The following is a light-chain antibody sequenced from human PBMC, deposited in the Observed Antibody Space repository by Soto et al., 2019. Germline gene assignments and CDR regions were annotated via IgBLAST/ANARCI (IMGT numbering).Light chain of an antibody. CDR3: QHYNSYSEA. CDR1: QTISSW. V-gene: IGKV1-5*03. Sequence: DIQMTQSPSTLSGSVGDRVTITCRASQTISSWLAWYQQKPGKAPKLLIYKASTLKSGVPSRFSGSGSGTEFTLPLSSLQPDDFATYYCQHYNSYSEAFGQGTKVELQ. J-gene: IGKJ1*01. CDR2: KAS.